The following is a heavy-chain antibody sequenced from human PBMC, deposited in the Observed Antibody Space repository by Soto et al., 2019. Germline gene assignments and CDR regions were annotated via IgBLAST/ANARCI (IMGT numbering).Heavy chain of an antibody. CDR3: ARAFEGGSPYYYYYYGMDV. Sequence: GGSLRLSCAASGFTFSSYAMHWVRQAPGKGLEWVAVISYDGSNKYYADSVKGRFTISRDNSKNTLYLQMNSLRAEDTAVYYCARAFEGGSPYYYYYYGMDVWGQGTTVTVSS. J-gene: IGHJ6*02. CDR2: ISYDGSNK. V-gene: IGHV3-30-3*01. D-gene: IGHD6-25*01. CDR1: GFTFSSYA.